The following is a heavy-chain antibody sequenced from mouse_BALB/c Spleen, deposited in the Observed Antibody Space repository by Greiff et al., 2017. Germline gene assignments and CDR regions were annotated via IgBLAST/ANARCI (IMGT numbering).Heavy chain of an antibody. J-gene: IGHJ3*01. D-gene: IGHD2-1*01. CDR2: IDPANGNT. V-gene: IGHV14-3*02. CDR1: GYTFTSYY. CDR3: ATDYGNPWFAY. Sequence: VQLQQSGAELVKPGASVKLSCKASGYTFTSYYMHWVKQRPEQGLEWIGRIDPANGNTKYDPKFQGKATITADTSSNTAYLQLSSLTSEDTAVYYCATDYGNPWFAYWGQGTLVTVSA.